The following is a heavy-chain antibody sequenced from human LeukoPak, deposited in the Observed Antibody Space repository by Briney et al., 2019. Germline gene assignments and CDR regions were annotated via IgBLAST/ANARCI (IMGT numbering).Heavy chain of an antibody. V-gene: IGHV3-66*01. Sequence: GGSLRLSCVVSGFTVSSNYMSWVRQAPGKGLEWVSVIYSGGYTYYADSVKGRFTISRDNSKNTLYLQVNSLRAEDTAAYYCARARSHAFDIWGLGTMVTVS. D-gene: IGHD4-17*01. J-gene: IGHJ3*02. CDR2: IYSGGYT. CDR3: ARARSHAFDI. CDR1: GFTVSSNY.